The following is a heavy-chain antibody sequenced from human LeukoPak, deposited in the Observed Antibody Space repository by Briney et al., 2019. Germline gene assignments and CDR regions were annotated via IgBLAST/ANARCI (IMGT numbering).Heavy chain of an antibody. V-gene: IGHV4-39*07. CDR3: ATGDISGCYPFDY. J-gene: IGHJ4*02. Sequence: PSETLSLTCTVSGNSISSTSYYWGWIRQSPGKGLEWIGSIYHSGSSYYNPSLESRVTISVDASKNQFSLMLTSVTAADTAVYYCATGDISGCYPFDYWGRGTLVTVYS. CDR2: IYHSGSS. D-gene: IGHD3-22*01. CDR1: GNSISSTSYY.